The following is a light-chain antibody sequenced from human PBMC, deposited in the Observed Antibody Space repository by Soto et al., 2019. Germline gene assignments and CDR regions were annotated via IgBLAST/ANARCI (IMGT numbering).Light chain of an antibody. Sequence: EIVLTQSPGTLSLSPGDRATLSCRASQSVGSNYLAWYQQKPGQAPRLLIYGASNRATGIPDTFSGSGSGTDFTLNISRLAPEDFAVDYCQQYGSTASTFGGGTKVEIK. CDR2: GAS. CDR1: QSVGSNY. CDR3: QQYGSTAST. J-gene: IGKJ4*02. V-gene: IGKV3-20*01.